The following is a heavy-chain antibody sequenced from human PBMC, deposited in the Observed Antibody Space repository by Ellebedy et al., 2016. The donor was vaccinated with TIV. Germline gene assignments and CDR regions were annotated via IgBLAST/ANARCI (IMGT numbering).Heavy chain of an antibody. Sequence: GESLKISXAASGFTFSSYGMHWVRQAPGKGLEWVAVIWYDGSNKYYADSVKGRFTISRDNSKNTLYLQMNNLRAEDTALYYCARDRVEHRYYFDYWGQGTLVTVSS. CDR3: ARDRVEHRYYFDY. V-gene: IGHV3-33*01. CDR2: IWYDGSNK. CDR1: GFTFSSYG. J-gene: IGHJ4*02. D-gene: IGHD2-21*01.